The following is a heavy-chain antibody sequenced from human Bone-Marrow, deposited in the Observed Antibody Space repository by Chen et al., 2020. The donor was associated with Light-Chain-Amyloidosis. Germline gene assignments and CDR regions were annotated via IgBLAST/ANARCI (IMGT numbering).Heavy chain of an antibody. V-gene: IGHV3-30-3*01. CDR3: ATDSAVPGAHPPDY. CDR1: GFAFSAYA. Sequence: QGGLGEWGGGGGQPGGALRLPCAASGFAFSAYAMHWVRQAPGKGLEWVAAISYDDNTTYFSDSVRGRFTISRANSPPTLFLPMRSLTSDATALFYCATDSAVPGAHPPDYWGQGTPVTVSS. CDR2: ISYDDNTT. J-gene: IGHJ4*02. D-gene: IGHD6-19*01.